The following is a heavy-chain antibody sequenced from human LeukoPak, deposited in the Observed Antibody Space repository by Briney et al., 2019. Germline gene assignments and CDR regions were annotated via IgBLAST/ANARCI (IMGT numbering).Heavy chain of an antibody. CDR2: IYSSGST. CDR1: GFTFSSYA. CDR3: AKLPESGSYFRFDY. Sequence: GGSLRLSCAASGFTFSSYAMSWVRQAPGKGLEWVSLIYSSGSTYYADSVKGRFTISRDNSKNTLYLQMNSLRAEDTAVYYCAKLPESGSYFRFDYWGQGTLVTVSS. D-gene: IGHD1-26*01. J-gene: IGHJ4*02. V-gene: IGHV3-66*01.